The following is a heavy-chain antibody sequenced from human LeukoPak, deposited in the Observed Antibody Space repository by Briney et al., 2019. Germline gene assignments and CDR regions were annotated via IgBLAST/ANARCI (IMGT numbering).Heavy chain of an antibody. CDR1: GYTFTSYD. D-gene: IGHD3-16*02. Sequence: ASVKVSCKASGYTFTSYDINWVRQATGHGLEWMGWMNPNSGNTGYAQKFQGRVTMTRNTSISTAYMELSSLRSEDTAVYYCARVSAFGGVIVLVRDAFDIWGQGTMVTVSS. V-gene: IGHV1-8*01. CDR3: ARVSAFGGVIVLVRDAFDI. J-gene: IGHJ3*02. CDR2: MNPNSGNT.